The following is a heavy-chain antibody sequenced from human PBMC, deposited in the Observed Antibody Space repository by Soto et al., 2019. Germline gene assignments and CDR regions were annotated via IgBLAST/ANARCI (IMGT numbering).Heavy chain of an antibody. D-gene: IGHD5-18*01. CDR3: AREPVTRGNYYYGMDV. CDR2: IYSGGST. V-gene: IGHV3-53*01. CDR1: LLIVSSNH. Sequence: WRSLLLPCVACLLIVSSNHMRWVRQAGGKGLEWVSVIYSGGSTYYADSVKGRFTMSSDNSRNTLYLQMNSLRAEETAVYYCAREPVTRGNYYYGMDVWGQGTTVTVSS. J-gene: IGHJ6*02.